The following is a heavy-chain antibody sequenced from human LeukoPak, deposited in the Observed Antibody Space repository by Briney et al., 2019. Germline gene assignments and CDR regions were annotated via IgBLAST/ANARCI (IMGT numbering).Heavy chain of an antibody. V-gene: IGHV3-23*01. CDR1: GLTFSNYA. D-gene: IGHD4-17*01. CDR3: ASREDYGDYGGVY. J-gene: IGHJ4*02. CDR2: IIGGSGGTT. Sequence: GGSLRLSCVTSGLTFSNYAMNWVRQAPGKGLEWVSGIIGGSGGTTYYAESVEGRFSISRDNSKNTLYLQMNSLRAEDTAVYYCASREDYGDYGGVYWGQGTLVTVSS.